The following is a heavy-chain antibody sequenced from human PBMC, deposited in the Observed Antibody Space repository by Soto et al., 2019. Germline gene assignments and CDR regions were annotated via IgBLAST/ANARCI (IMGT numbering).Heavy chain of an antibody. V-gene: IGHV1-69*04. D-gene: IGHD2-15*01. CDR3: ARDKGYCSDTSCPDFDY. CDR2: VIPNLGVT. J-gene: IGHJ4*02. CDR1: GGTLSSYT. Sequence: VKVSCKASGGTLSSYTFSWVRQAPGQGLEWMGRVIPNLGVTNYAKKFKGRITIVVDTSTSTAYKELNSLRNEDTAVYYCARDKGYCSDTSCPDFDYWGQGTLVTVSS.